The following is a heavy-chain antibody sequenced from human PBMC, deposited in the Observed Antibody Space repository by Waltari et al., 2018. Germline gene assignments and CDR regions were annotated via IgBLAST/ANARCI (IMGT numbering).Heavy chain of an antibody. Sequence: QVQLVQSGAEVKKPGSSVKVYCKASGGTFSSYAISWVRQAPGKGLEWIGRIIPIYGTANYAQKFQGRVTITADKSTSTAYMELSSLRSEDTAVYYCAREDDDILTGYNYWCQGTLVTVSS. D-gene: IGHD3-9*01. CDR1: GGTFSSYA. V-gene: IGHV1-69*08. CDR2: IIPIYGTA. CDR3: AREDDDILTGYNY. J-gene: IGHJ4*02.